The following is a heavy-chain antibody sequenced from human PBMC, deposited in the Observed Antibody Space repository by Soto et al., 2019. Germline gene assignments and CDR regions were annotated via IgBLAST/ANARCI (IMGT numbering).Heavy chain of an antibody. J-gene: IGHJ4*02. V-gene: IGHV3-30*18. Sequence: QVQLVESGGGVVQPGRSLRLSCAASGLTFSNHGIHWVRQAPGKGLEWVAVISSDGSEKYHEDSVKGRFTISRDNSKNTLYLQMNSLRTEDTAVYFCAKDRGHSSIWWEFDYWGQGTLVTVSS. D-gene: IGHD3-3*02. CDR3: AKDRGHSSIWWEFDY. CDR2: ISSDGSEK. CDR1: GLTFSNHG.